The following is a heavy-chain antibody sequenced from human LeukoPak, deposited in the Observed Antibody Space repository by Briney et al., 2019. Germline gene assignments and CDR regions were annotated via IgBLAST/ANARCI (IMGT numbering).Heavy chain of an antibody. CDR3: ARELRYYDSSGYD. Sequence: GGSLRLSCGASGFTFSSYGMHWVRQAPGKGLEWVAVISYDGSNKYYADSVKGRFTISRDNSKNTLYLQMNSLRAEDTAVYYCARELRYYDSSGYDWGQGTLVTVSS. J-gene: IGHJ4*02. CDR1: GFTFSSYG. CDR2: ISYDGSNK. V-gene: IGHV3-30*19. D-gene: IGHD3-22*01.